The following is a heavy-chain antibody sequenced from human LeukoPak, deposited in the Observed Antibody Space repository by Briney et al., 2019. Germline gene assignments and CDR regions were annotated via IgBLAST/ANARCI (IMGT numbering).Heavy chain of an antibody. Sequence: SETLSLTCAVYGGSFSGYYWSWIRQPPGQGLEWIGEINHSGSTNYNPSLKSRVTISVDTSKNQFSLKLSSVTAADTAVYYCASRRDGYANWGQGTLVTVSS. CDR3: ASRRDGYAN. CDR2: INHSGST. CDR1: GGSFSGYY. D-gene: IGHD5-24*01. V-gene: IGHV4-34*01. J-gene: IGHJ4*02.